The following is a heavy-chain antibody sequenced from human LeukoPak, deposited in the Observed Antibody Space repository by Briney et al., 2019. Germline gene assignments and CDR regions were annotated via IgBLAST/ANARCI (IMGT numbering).Heavy chain of an antibody. CDR2: ISGGGGST. D-gene: IGHD6-19*01. CDR3: ARSSSGFLDFDY. J-gene: IGHJ4*02. Sequence: TGGSLRLSCAASGFTFSSHAMSWVRQAPGKGLEWVSAISGGGGSTYYADSVKGRFTISRDNSQNTLYSQMNSLRAEDTAEYYCARSSSGFLDFDYWGQGTLVTVSS. V-gene: IGHV3-23*01. CDR1: GFTFSSHA.